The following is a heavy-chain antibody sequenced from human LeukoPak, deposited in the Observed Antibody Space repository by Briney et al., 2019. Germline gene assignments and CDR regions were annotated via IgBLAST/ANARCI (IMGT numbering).Heavy chain of an antibody. J-gene: IGHJ4*02. CDR2: IYYSGST. CDR1: GGSISSSSYY. V-gene: IGHV4-39*07. CDR3: ARGVPLYCSGGSCPDY. D-gene: IGHD2-15*01. Sequence: PSETLSLTCTVSGGSISSSSYYWGWIRQPPGKGLEWIGSIYYSGSTYYNPSLKSRVTISVDTSKNQFSLKLSSVTAADTAVYYCARGVPLYCSGGSCPDYWGQGTLVTVSS.